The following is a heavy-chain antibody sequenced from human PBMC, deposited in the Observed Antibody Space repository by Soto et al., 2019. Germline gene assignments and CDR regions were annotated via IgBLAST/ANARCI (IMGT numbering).Heavy chain of an antibody. J-gene: IGHJ4*02. Sequence: QLQLQESGSGLVKPSQTLSLTCAVAGASISSRGYSWRWIRQPPGKGLEWLGYIYHSGYSFYNPSLKGRVTISVDRSKNPFSLKLSSVTAADTAVYFCARVYGDHPGAFHYWGQGTQVAVSS. CDR2: IYHSGYS. CDR1: GASISSRGYS. V-gene: IGHV4-30-2*01. D-gene: IGHD4-17*01. CDR3: ARVYGDHPGAFHY.